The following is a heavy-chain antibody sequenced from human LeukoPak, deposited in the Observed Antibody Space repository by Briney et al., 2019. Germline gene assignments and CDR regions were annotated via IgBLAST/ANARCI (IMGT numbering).Heavy chain of an antibody. V-gene: IGHV1-46*01. CDR2: INPSGGST. Sequence: ASAKVSCKASGYTFTSYYMHWVRQAPGQGLEWMGIINPSGGSTSYAQKFQGRVTMTRDTSTSTVYMELSSLRSEDTAVYYCARDRGVYYYDSSGYDPYYWGQGTLVTVSS. D-gene: IGHD3-22*01. J-gene: IGHJ4*02. CDR3: ARDRGVYYYDSSGYDPYY. CDR1: GYTFTSYY.